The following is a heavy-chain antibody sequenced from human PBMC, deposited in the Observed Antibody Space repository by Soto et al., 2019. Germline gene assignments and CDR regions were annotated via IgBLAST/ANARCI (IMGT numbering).Heavy chain of an antibody. CDR3: ARVGYYDSSGYWYYFDY. J-gene: IGHJ4*02. CDR1: GYTFTSYY. V-gene: IGHV1-46*01. D-gene: IGHD3-22*01. Sequence: ASVKVFCKASGYTFTSYYMHWVRQAPGQGLEWMGIINPSGGSTSYAQKFQGRVTMTRDTSTSTVYMELSSLRSEDTAVYYCARVGYYDSSGYWYYFDYWGQGTLVTVSS. CDR2: INPSGGST.